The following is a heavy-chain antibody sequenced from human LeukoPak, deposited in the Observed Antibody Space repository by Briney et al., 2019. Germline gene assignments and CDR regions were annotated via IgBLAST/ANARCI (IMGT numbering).Heavy chain of an antibody. CDR2: IYYSGST. Sequence: SETLSLTCTVSGGSISSSSYYWGWIRQPPGKGLEWIGSIYYSGSTYYNPSLKSRVTISVDTSKNQFSLKLSSVTAADTAVYYCARGRPPDITMTSSAGGFDYWGQGTLVTVSS. CDR3: ARGRPPDITMTSSAGGFDY. J-gene: IGHJ4*02. CDR1: GGSISSSSYY. D-gene: IGHD3-22*01. V-gene: IGHV4-39*07.